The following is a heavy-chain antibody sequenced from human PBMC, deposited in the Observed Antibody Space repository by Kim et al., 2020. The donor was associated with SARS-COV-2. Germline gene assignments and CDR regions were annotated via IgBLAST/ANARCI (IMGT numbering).Heavy chain of an antibody. CDR3: ARAPRGEQWLAQGLDP. J-gene: IGHJ5*02. V-gene: IGHV3-30*04. D-gene: IGHD6-19*01. Sequence: GGSLRLSCAASGFTFSSYAMHWVRQAPGKGLEWVAVISYDGSNKYYADSVKGRFTISRDNSKNTLYLQMNSLRAEDTAVYYCARAPRGEQWLAQGLDPWGQGTLVTVSS. CDR1: GFTFSSYA. CDR2: ISYDGSNK.